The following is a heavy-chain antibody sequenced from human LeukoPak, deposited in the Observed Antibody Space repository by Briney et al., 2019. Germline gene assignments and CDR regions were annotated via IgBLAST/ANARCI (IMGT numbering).Heavy chain of an antibody. CDR3: ARSLYYYDSSGYYEDDAFDI. CDR1: GYSISSGYY. CDR2: IYNSGST. J-gene: IGHJ3*02. V-gene: IGHV4-38-2*01. D-gene: IGHD3-22*01. Sequence: SETLSLTCDVSGYSISSGYYWAWIRQSPGKGLEWIASIYNSGSTFYNPSLKSRVALSVDTSKNQFSLKLSSVTAADTAVYYCARSLYYYDSSGYYEDDAFDIWGQGTMVTVSS.